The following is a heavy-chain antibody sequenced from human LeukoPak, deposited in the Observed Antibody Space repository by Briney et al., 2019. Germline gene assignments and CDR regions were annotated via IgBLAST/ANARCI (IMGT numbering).Heavy chain of an antibody. Sequence: SETLSLTCTVSGGSISSYYWSWIRQPAGKGLEGIGRIYTSGSTNYNPSLKSRVTMSVDTSKNQFSLKLRSVTAADTDVYYCARVRSSSWYKGYYYYYYMDVWGKGTTVTVSS. CDR2: IYTSGST. CDR3: ARVRSSSWYKGYYYYYYMDV. CDR1: GGSISSYY. J-gene: IGHJ6*03. D-gene: IGHD6-13*01. V-gene: IGHV4-4*07.